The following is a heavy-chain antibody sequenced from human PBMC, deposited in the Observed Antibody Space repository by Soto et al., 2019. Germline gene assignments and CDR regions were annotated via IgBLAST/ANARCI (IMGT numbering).Heavy chain of an antibody. CDR1: GFTFDDYA. D-gene: IGHD6-13*01. V-gene: IGHV3-9*01. CDR3: AKDWGAAAAGTEHAFDI. J-gene: IGHJ3*02. Sequence: GGSLRLSCAASGFTFDDYAMHWVRQAPGKGLEWVSGISWNSGSIGYADSVKGRFTISRDNAKNSLYLQMNSLRAEDTALYYCAKDWGAAAAGTEHAFDIWGQGTMVTVSS. CDR2: ISWNSGSI.